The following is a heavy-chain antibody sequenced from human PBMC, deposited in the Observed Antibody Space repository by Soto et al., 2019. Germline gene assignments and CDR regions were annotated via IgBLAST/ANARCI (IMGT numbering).Heavy chain of an antibody. J-gene: IGHJ4*02. CDR3: ARDTTYYDSSGYYGYFDD. CDR1: GFTFSSYG. CDR2: IWYDGSNK. Sequence: GGSLRLSCAASGFTFSSYGMHWVRQAPGKGLEWVAVIWYDGSNKYYADSVKGRFTISRDNSKNTLYLQMNSLRAEDTAVYYCARDTTYYDSSGYYGYFDDWGQGTLVTVSS. V-gene: IGHV3-33*01. D-gene: IGHD3-22*01.